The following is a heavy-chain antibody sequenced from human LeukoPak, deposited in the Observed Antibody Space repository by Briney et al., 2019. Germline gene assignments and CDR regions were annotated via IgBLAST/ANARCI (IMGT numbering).Heavy chain of an antibody. V-gene: IGHV3-7*01. Sequence: GGSLRLSYAVSGFTFRSYWMSWVRQARGKGLEWVANIKQDGSEKYYVDSVKGRFTISRDNAKNSLYLQMNSLRAEDTAVYYCARVVDIVATIWFDYWGQGTLVTVSS. CDR3: ARVVDIVATIWFDY. CDR1: GFTFRSYW. CDR2: IKQDGSEK. J-gene: IGHJ4*02. D-gene: IGHD5-12*01.